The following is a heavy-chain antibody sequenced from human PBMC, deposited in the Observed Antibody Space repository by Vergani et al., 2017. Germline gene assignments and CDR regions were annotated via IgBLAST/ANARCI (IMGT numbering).Heavy chain of an antibody. Sequence: QVQLVQSGAEVKKPGASVKVSCKASGYTFTGYYMHWVRQAPGQGLEWMGWINPNSGGPNYAQKFQGRVTMTRETSISTAYMELSRLRSDDTAVYYCASAYSSSWYGSGDDYWGQGTLVTVSS. CDR2: INPNSGGP. CDR3: ASAYSSSWYGSGDDY. CDR1: GYTFTGYY. V-gene: IGHV1-2*02. J-gene: IGHJ4*02. D-gene: IGHD6-13*01.